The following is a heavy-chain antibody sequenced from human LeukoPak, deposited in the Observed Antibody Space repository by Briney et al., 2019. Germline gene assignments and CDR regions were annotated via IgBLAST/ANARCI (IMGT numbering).Heavy chain of an antibody. CDR2: IYYSPST. D-gene: IGHD3-9*01. CDR3: ARACYDVLAGSREYYFDY. V-gene: IGHV4-39*01. J-gene: IGHJ4*02. Sequence: ASETLSLTCTVSGDSISSSRCYWGWIRQPPGKRLEWIGTIYYSPSTYYHPSLQSRVSISVETSKNQFSLRLSSVTAADTAAYYCARACYDVLAGSREYYFDYWGQGILVTVSS. CDR1: GDSISSSRCY.